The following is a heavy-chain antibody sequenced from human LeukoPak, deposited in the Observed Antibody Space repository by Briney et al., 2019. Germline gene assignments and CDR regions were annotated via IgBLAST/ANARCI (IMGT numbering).Heavy chain of an antibody. V-gene: IGHV4-34*01. CDR2: INHSGSA. CDR3: ATGDSSGYYLAY. CDR1: GASFSGYY. Sequence: SETLSLTCAVYGASFSGYYWSWIRQPPGKGLEWIGEINHSGSANYNPSLKSRVTISVDTSKNQFSLKLSSVTAADTAVYYCATGDSSGYYLAYWGQGTLVTVSS. J-gene: IGHJ4*02. D-gene: IGHD3-22*01.